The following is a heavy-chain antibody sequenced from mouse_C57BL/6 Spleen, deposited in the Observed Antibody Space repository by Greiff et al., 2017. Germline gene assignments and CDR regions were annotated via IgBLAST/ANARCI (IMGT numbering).Heavy chain of an antibody. J-gene: IGHJ3*01. D-gene: IGHD2-2*01. V-gene: IGHV1-18*01. CDR3: ARRIVWLGFAY. CDR1: GYTFTDYN. Sequence: EVQLVESGPELVKPGASVKIPCKASGYTFTDYNMDWVKQSHGKSLEWIGDINPNNGGTIYNQKFKGKATLTVDKASSTAYMELRSLISEDTAVYYCARRIVWLGFAYWGQGTLVTVSA. CDR2: INPNNGGT.